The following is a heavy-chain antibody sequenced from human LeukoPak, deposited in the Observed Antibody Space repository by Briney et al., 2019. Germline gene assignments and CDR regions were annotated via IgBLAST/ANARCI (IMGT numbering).Heavy chain of an antibody. J-gene: IGHJ4*02. Sequence: GGSLRLSCAASGFIFSSYAMSWVRQAPGKGLEWVSAISGSGGSTYYADSVKGRFTISRDNSKNTLYLQMNSLRAEDTAVYYCAKSLGVRDYYYDSSGYYYFDYWGQGTLVTVSS. D-gene: IGHD3-22*01. CDR3: AKSLGVRDYYYDSSGYYYFDY. CDR1: GFIFSSYA. CDR2: ISGSGGST. V-gene: IGHV3-23*01.